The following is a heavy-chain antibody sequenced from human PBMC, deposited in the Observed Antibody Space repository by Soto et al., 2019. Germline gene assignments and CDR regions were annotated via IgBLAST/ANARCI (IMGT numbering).Heavy chain of an antibody. CDR3: ARALEPATPYYYYYMDV. CDR1: GDTFTSYY. V-gene: IGHV1-46*03. CDR2: INPSGGST. Sequence: GASVKLSCKASGDTFTSYYMHWVRQAPEQGLEWMGIINPSGGSTSYAQKFQGRVTMTRDTSTSTVYMELSSLRSEDTAVYYCARALEPATPYYYYYMDVWGKGTTVTVSS. J-gene: IGHJ6*03. D-gene: IGHD1-1*01.